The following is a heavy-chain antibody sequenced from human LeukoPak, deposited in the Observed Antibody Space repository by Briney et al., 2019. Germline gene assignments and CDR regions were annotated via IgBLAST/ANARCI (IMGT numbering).Heavy chain of an antibody. CDR1: GLTFSNYW. J-gene: IGHJ4*02. D-gene: IGHD4-17*01. V-gene: IGHV3-74*01. Sequence: GGSLRLSCAASGLTFSNYWMHWVRQVPGEGLVWVSRIDGPGSATSYADSMKGRFTISRDNAQNIVYLQMNSLRVEDTAIYYCTTVFDSWGQGTLVTVSS. CDR2: IDGPGSAT. CDR3: TTVFDS.